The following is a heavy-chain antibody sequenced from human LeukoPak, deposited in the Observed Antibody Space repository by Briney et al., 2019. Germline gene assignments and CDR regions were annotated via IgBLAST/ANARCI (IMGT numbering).Heavy chain of an antibody. CDR1: GYTFTGYF. CDR2: INPNTGGT. Sequence: ASVKVSCKASGYTFTGYFVHWVRQAPGQGLQWMGWINPNTGGTNYAQKFQGRVTMTRDTSVTTAYMDLDGLKSDDAAVYFCARGPIGGLRKGFDIWGQGTLVTVSS. V-gene: IGHV1-2*02. CDR3: ARGPIGGLRKGFDI. J-gene: IGHJ4*02. D-gene: IGHD1-26*01.